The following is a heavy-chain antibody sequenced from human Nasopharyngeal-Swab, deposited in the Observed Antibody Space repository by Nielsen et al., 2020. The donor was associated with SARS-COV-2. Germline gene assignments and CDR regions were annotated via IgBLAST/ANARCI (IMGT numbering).Heavy chain of an antibody. CDR3: ARLFHYYDSSGYLY. CDR1: GYTFTDYD. V-gene: IGHV1-8*01. J-gene: IGHJ4*02. CDR2: MNPSSGNT. D-gene: IGHD3-22*01. Sequence: ASVTVSCKASGYTFTDYDVIWVRQATAQGLEWMGWMNPSSGNTVYAQKFQGRVTMTRNTSISTAYMELSGLRSDDTAVYYCARLFHYYDSSGYLYWGQGTLVTVSS.